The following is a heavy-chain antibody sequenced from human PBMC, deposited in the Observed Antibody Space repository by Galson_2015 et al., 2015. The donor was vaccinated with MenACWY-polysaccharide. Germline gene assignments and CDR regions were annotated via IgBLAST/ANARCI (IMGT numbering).Heavy chain of an antibody. CDR3: ARGGYSIGWFEY. CDR1: GFTFSSYT. J-gene: IGHJ4*02. V-gene: IGHV3-48*01. Sequence: LRLSCAASGFTFSSYTMNWVRQAPGKGLEWVSFITGSTSTIYYADSVKGRFTISRDNAKNSLYLQMNSLRAEDTAVYYCARGGYSIGWFEYWGQGTLVTVSS. CDR2: ITGSTSTI. D-gene: IGHD6-19*01.